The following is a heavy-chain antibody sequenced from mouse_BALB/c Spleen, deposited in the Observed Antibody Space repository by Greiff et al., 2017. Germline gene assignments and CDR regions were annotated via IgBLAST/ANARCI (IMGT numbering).Heavy chain of an antibody. CDR1: GYTFTSYW. D-gene: IGHD1-1*01. V-gene: IGHV1-7*01. J-gene: IGHJ2*01. Sequence: QVQLKESGAELAKPGASVKMSCKASGYTFTSYWMHWVKQRPGQGLEWIGYINPSTGYTEYNQKFKDKATLTADKSSSTAYMQLSSLTSEDSAVYYCARGFITTVFDYWGQGTTLTVSS. CDR3: ARGFITTVFDY. CDR2: INPSTGYT.